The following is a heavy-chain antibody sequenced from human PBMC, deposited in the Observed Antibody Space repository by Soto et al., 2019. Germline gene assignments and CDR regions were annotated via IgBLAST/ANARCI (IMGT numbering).Heavy chain of an antibody. CDR2: ISSSSSYI. CDR3: ARDRLIAAAGLYFDY. CDR1: GFTFSSYS. Sequence: GGSLRLSCAASGFTFSSYSMNWVRQAPGKGLEWVSSISSSSSYIYYADSVKGRFTISRDNAKNSLYLQMNSLRAEDTAVYYCARDRLIAAAGLYFDYWGQGTLVTVSS. J-gene: IGHJ4*02. V-gene: IGHV3-21*01. D-gene: IGHD6-13*01.